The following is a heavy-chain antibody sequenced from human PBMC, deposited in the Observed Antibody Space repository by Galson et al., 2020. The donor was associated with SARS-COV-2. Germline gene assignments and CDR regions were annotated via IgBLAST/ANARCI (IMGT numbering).Heavy chain of an antibody. CDR3: ASESYDGAFDI. CDR2: ISSSSSTI. Sequence: RGSLRLSCAASGFTFSSYSMNWVRQAPGKGLEWVSYISSSSSTIYYADSVKGRFTISSDNAKNSMYLQMNSLRAEDTAVYYCASESYDGAFDIWGQGTMVTVSS. D-gene: IGHD3-22*01. V-gene: IGHV3-48*04. CDR1: GFTFSSYS. J-gene: IGHJ3*02.